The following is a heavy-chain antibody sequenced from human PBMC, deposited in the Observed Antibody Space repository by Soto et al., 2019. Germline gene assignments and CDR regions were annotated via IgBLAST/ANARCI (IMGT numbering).Heavy chain of an antibody. CDR2: ISFDGKDK. Sequence: QVHLAESGGGVVQPGRSLRLSCIASGFTFSTYSIHWVRQAPGRGLEWLAVISFDGKDKYYADSVKGRFTVSRDNFKDPVFLEMNSLRTEDTTIYHWAKEFSGDMRVFDLWGRGTLVTVSS. CDR3: AKEFSGDMRVFDL. V-gene: IGHV3-30*18. CDR1: GFTFSTYS. D-gene: IGHD2-15*01. J-gene: IGHJ2*01.